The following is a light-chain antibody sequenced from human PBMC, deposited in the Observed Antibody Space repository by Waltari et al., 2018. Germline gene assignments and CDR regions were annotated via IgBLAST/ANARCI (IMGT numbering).Light chain of an antibody. CDR2: GAS. Sequence: EIVLTQSPGTLSLSPGERATLSCRASQSVSRTLAWYQQKPGQAPRLLIYGASTRATGIPERFSGGGSGTDFSLTISRLEPEDFAVYYCQHYVRLPVTFDQGTKVEIK. CDR3: QHYVRLPVT. CDR1: QSVSRT. J-gene: IGKJ1*01. V-gene: IGKV3-20*01.